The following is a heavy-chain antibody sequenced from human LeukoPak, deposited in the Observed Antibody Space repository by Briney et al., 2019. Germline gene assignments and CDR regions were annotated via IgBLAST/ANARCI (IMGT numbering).Heavy chain of an antibody. D-gene: IGHD5-18*01. V-gene: IGHV1-2*02. CDR3: ARGATAMVPYYFDY. CDR1: GYTFTGYY. J-gene: IGHJ4*02. Sequence: GASVKVSYKASGYTFTGYYMHWVRQAPGQGLEWMGWINPNSGGTNYAQKFQGRVTMTRDTSISTAYMELSRLRSDDTAVYYCARGATAMVPYYFDYWGQGTLVTVSS. CDR2: INPNSGGT.